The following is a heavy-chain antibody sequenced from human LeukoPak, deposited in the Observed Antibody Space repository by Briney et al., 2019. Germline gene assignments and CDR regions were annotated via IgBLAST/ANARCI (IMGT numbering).Heavy chain of an antibody. CDR3: ARVRVAMVRGVIIPFDY. Sequence: GGSLRLSCVASGFTFSDYCMNWVRQAPGKGLEWVSYISSSGSTIYYADSVKGRFTISRDNAKNTLYLQMNSLRAEDTAVYYCARVRVAMVRGVIIPFDYWGQGTLVTVSS. CDR1: GFTFSDYC. CDR2: ISSSGSTI. V-gene: IGHV3-48*04. J-gene: IGHJ4*02. D-gene: IGHD3-10*01.